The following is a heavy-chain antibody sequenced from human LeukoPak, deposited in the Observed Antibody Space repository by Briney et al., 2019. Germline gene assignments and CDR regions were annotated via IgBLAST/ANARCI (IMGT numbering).Heavy chain of an antibody. CDR3: ARHPMVRGVITLGGDYYYYYMDV. V-gene: IGHV3-30*02. Sequence: QPGGSLRLSCAASGFTFSSYGMHWVRQAPGKGLEWVAFIRYDGSNRYYADSVKGRFTISRDNAKKSMYLQMNSLRAEDTAVYYCARHPMVRGVITLGGDYYYYYMDVWGKGTTVTISS. D-gene: IGHD3-10*01. J-gene: IGHJ6*03. CDR2: IRYDGSNR. CDR1: GFTFSSYG.